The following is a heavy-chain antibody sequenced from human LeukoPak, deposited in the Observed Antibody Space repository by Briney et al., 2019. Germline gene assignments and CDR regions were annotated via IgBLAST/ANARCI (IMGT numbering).Heavy chain of an antibody. V-gene: IGHV3-64*01. CDR1: GFTFSSYA. CDR3: ARTGYSSSWYENPGDY. J-gene: IGHJ4*02. D-gene: IGHD6-13*01. CDR2: ISSNGGST. Sequence: PGGSLRLSCAASGFTFSSYAMHWVRQAPGKGLEYVSAISSNGGSTYYANSVKGRFTISRDNSKNTLYLQVGSLRAEDMAVYYCARTGYSSSWYENPGDYWGQGTLVTVSS.